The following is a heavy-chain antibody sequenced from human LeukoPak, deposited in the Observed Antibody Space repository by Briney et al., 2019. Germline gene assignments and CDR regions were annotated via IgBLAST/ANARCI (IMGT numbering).Heavy chain of an antibody. CDR2: IYYSGST. J-gene: IGHJ4*02. CDR1: GGSISSGDYY. Sequence: SETLSLTCTVSGGSISSGDYYWSWIRQPPGTGLEWIGYIYYSGSTYYNPSLKSRVTISVDTSKKQFSLKLSSVTAADTAVYYCAGTYYDFTSPFDYWGQGTLVTVSS. CDR3: AGTYYDFTSPFDY. D-gene: IGHD3-3*01. V-gene: IGHV4-30-4*08.